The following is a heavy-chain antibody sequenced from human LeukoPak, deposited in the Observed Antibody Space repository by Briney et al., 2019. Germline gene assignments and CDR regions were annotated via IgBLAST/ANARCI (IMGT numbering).Heavy chain of an antibody. Sequence: GGSLRLSCAASGFTFSSYGMHWVRQAPGKGLEWVAVISYDGSNKYYADSVKGRFTISRDNSKNTLYLQMNSLRAEDTAVYYCARGAGATYCDYWGQGTLVTVSS. CDR1: GFTFSSYG. J-gene: IGHJ4*02. V-gene: IGHV3-30*03. CDR3: ARGAGATYCDY. CDR2: ISYDGSNK. D-gene: IGHD4-17*01.